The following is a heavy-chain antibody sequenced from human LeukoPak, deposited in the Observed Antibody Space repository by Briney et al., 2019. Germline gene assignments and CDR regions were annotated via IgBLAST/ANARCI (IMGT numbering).Heavy chain of an antibody. J-gene: IGHJ4*02. V-gene: IGHV3-23*01. CDR2: ISGSGGST. CDR1: GFTFSSYA. Sequence: HPGGSLRLSCAASGFTFSSYAMSWVRQAPGKGLEWFSAISGSGGSTYYADSVKGRFTISRDNSKNTLYLQMNSLRAEDTAVYYCAKTTYYYDSSGYHFGGFDYWGQGTLVTVSS. CDR3: AKTTYYYDSSGYHFGGFDY. D-gene: IGHD3-22*01.